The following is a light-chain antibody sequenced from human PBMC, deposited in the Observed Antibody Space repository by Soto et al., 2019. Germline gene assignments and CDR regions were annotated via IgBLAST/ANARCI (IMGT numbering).Light chain of an antibody. Sequence: DNQMTQSPSSLSASVGDRVTITCRASQGISNYLAWYQQQPGKVPKLLIYGASTLQSGVPSRFTGSGSGTDFTLTINGLQPEDVATYYCHQYNSYSFGQGTKVEIK. V-gene: IGKV1-27*01. CDR1: QGISNY. CDR2: GAS. CDR3: HQYNSYS. J-gene: IGKJ1*01.